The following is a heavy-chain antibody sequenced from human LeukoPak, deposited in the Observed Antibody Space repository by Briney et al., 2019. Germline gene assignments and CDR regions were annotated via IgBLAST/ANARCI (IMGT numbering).Heavy chain of an antibody. CDR3: ARVPRIEAGATGDWFDP. CDR2: IYYSGST. J-gene: IGHJ5*02. D-gene: IGHD6-13*01. Sequence: SETLSLTCTVSGSSISSYYWSWIRQPPGKGLEWIGFIYYSGSTNYNPSLKSRVTISVDTPKNQFFLNLRSVTAADTAVYYCARVPRIEAGATGDWFDPWGQGTVVTVSS. V-gene: IGHV4-59*01. CDR1: GSSISSYY.